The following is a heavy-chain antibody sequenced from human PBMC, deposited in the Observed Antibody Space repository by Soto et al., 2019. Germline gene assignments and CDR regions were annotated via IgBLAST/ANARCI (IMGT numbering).Heavy chain of an antibody. CDR3: ARWGYYYDSSGYPNPTPSDY. J-gene: IGHJ4*02. Sequence: ASVKVSCKASGYTFTSYDINWVRQATGQGLEWMGWMNPNSGNTGYAQKFQGRVTMTRNTSISTAYMELRSLRSDDAAVYYCARWGYYYDSSGYPNPTPSDYWGQGTLVTVSS. CDR1: GYTFTSYD. V-gene: IGHV1-8*01. D-gene: IGHD3-22*01. CDR2: MNPNSGNT.